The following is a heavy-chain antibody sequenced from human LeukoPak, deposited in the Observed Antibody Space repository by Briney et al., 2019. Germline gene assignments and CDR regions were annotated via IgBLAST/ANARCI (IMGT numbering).Heavy chain of an antibody. Sequence: SETLSHTCTVSGGSISSYYWSWIRQPPGKGLEWIGYICYSGSTNYNPSLKSRVTIAVDTSKNQFSLKLSSVTAADTAVYHCTGGPDYVHWGQGTLVTVSS. CDR3: TGGPDYVH. D-gene: IGHD4-17*01. CDR2: ICYSGST. J-gene: IGHJ1*01. V-gene: IGHV4-59*08. CDR1: GGSISSYY.